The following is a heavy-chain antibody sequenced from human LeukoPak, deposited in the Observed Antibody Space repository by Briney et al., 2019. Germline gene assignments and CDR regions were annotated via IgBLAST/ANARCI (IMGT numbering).Heavy chain of an antibody. Sequence: ASVKVSCKASGGTFSSYAISWVRQAPGQGLEWMGGIIPIFGTANYAQKFQGRVTITADKSTCTAYMELSSLRSEDTAVYYCARDFPMVRGVRTNSNWFDPWGQGTLVTVSS. D-gene: IGHD3-10*01. J-gene: IGHJ5*02. V-gene: IGHV1-69*06. CDR3: ARDFPMVRGVRTNSNWFDP. CDR2: IIPIFGTA. CDR1: GGTFSSYA.